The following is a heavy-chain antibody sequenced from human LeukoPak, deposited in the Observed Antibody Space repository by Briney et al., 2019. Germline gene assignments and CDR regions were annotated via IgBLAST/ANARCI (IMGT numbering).Heavy chain of an antibody. CDR2: MNPNSGNT. CDR3: AGTYCSGGSCPPDY. J-gene: IGHJ4*02. V-gene: IGHV1-8*03. CDR1: GYTFTGYD. Sequence: ASVKVSCKASGYTFTGYDINWVRQATGQGLEWMGWMNPNSGNTGYAQKFQGRVTITRNTSTSTAYMELRSLRSDDTAVYYCAGTYCSGGSCPPDYWGQGTLVTVSS. D-gene: IGHD2-15*01.